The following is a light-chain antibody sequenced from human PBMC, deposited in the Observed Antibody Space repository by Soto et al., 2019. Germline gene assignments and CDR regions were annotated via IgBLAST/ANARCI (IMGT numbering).Light chain of an antibody. CDR1: QSVSSN. Sequence: EIVMTQSPATLSVSPGERATLSCRASQSVSSNLAWYQHKPGQAPRLLIYGASTMATGIPARFSGSGSGTDFTLTISSLQSEDFAVYYCQQYNNWPPATFGQGNKLAIK. CDR2: GAS. CDR3: QQYNNWPPAT. V-gene: IGKV3-15*01. J-gene: IGKJ2*01.